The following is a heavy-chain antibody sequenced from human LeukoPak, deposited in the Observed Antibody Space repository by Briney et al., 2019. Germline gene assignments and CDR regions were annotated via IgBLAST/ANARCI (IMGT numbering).Heavy chain of an antibody. J-gene: IGHJ3*02. V-gene: IGHV4-30-4*08. Sequence: SQTLSLTRTVSGGSISSLYWSWIRQPPARGLEWIGYIYYSGSPYYNPSLKSRVTISVDTSKNQFSLKLSSVSAADTDVYYCARVAKTYYYDCSGYYGPDVFDMWGQGTRDTVS. D-gene: IGHD3-22*01. CDR2: IYYSGSP. CDR3: ARVAKTYYYDCSGYYGPDVFDM. CDR1: GGSISSLY.